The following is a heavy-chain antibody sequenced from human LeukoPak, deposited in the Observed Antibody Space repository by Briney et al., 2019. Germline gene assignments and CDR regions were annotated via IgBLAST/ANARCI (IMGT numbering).Heavy chain of an antibody. CDR1: GGSISSSSYY. Sequence: SETLSLTCTVSGGSISSSSYYWGWIRQPPGKGLEWIGSIYYSGSTYYNPSLKSRVTISVDTSKNQFSLKLSSVTAADTAVYYCAIAPLPLAAAGRFDPWGQGTLVTVSS. V-gene: IGHV4-39*01. CDR3: AIAPLPLAAAGRFDP. D-gene: IGHD6-13*01. CDR2: IYYSGST. J-gene: IGHJ5*02.